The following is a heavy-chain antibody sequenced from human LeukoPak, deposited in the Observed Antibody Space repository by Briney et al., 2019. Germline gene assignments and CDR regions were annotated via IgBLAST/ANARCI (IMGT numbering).Heavy chain of an antibody. J-gene: IGHJ4*02. Sequence: SETLSLTCSVSGDSISSGSYYWSWIRQPAGKGLEWIGRIYTSGSTNYIPSLKSRLTISVDTSKNQFSLRLSSVTAADTAVYYCARDRWGYSYGGDWGQGTLVTVSS. V-gene: IGHV4-61*02. D-gene: IGHD5-18*01. CDR2: IYTSGST. CDR3: ARDRWGYSYGGD. CDR1: GDSISSGSYY.